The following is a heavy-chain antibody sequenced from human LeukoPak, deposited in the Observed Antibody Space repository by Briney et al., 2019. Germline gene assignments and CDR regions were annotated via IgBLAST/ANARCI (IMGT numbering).Heavy chain of an antibody. D-gene: IGHD3-10*01. J-gene: IGHJ4*02. CDR1: GYTFTSYD. Sequence: GASVKVSCKASGYTFTSYDINWVRQAPGQGLEWVGWINTNTGNPTYAQGFAGRFVFSLDTSVNTAYLQISSLKAEDTAVYYCARRVRGLMEGEVRHYFDLWGQGTLVTVSS. CDR3: ARRVRGLMEGEVRHYFDL. CDR2: INTNTGNP. V-gene: IGHV7-4-1*02.